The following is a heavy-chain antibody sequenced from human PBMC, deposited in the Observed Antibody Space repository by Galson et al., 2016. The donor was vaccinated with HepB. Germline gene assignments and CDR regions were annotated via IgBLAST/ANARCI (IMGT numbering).Heavy chain of an antibody. J-gene: IGHJ4*02. CDR1: GDSVSSKSAA. Sequence: CAISGDSVSSKSAAWNWIRHSPSRGLEWLGRTYHTSNWYSDYAVPVNSRITINPDTSKNQFSLQLNSVTPEDTAVYYCARGHLVVPFSFYFDYWGQGSLVTVSS. V-gene: IGHV6-1*01. CDR3: ARGHLVVPFSFYFDY. CDR2: TYHTSNWYS. D-gene: IGHD2-15*01.